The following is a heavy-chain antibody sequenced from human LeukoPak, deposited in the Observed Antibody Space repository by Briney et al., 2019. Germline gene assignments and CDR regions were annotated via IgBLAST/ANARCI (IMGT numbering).Heavy chain of an antibody. CDR3: ARAKNTAMGYYFDY. Sequence: PSQTLSLTCTVSGGSISSGGYYWSWIRQHQGKGLMWIGYIYYSGSTYYNPALKSRVTISVDTSKNQFSLKLSSVTAADTAVYFCARAKNTAMGYYFDYWGQGTLVTVSS. CDR2: IYYSGST. J-gene: IGHJ4*02. CDR1: GGSISSGGYY. V-gene: IGHV4-31*03. D-gene: IGHD5-18*01.